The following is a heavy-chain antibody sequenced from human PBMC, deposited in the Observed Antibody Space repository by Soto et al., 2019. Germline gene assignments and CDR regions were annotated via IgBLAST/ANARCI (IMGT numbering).Heavy chain of an antibody. CDR1: GYTFTNYW. CDR2: IYPGDSDS. J-gene: IGHJ6*02. CDR3: VRRAEGRPGDGYYYVALDV. D-gene: IGHD6-6*01. V-gene: IGHV5-51*01. Sequence: PGESLKISCKGSGYTFTNYWIAWVRQVPGKGLEWMGIIYPGDSDSRYSPSFQGQVTISADRSTSTAFLQWSSLKASDTAMYYCVRRAEGRPGDGYYYVALDVWGQGTTVTVSS.